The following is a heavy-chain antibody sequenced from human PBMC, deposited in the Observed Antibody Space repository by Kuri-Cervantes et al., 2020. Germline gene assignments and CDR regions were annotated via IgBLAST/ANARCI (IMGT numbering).Heavy chain of an antibody. CDR2: ISGGST. CDR1: GFTVSSNE. V-gene: IGHV3-38-3*01. J-gene: IGHJ4*02. D-gene: IGHD6-6*01. Sequence: GGSLRLSCAASGFTVSSNEMSWVRQAPGKGLEWVSSISGGSTYYADSRKGRFTISRDNSKNTLYLQMNSLRAEDTAIFYCARIGYSSSSLDYWGQGSLVTVSS. CDR3: ARIGYSSSSLDY.